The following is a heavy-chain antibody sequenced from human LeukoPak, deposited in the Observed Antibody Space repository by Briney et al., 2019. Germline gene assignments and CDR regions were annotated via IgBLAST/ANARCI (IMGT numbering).Heavy chain of an antibody. Sequence: SETLSLTCTVSGGSISSYYWSWIRQPPGKGLEWVGRIYTSGSTNYNPSLKSRVSISVDTSKNQFSLKLSSVTAADTAVYYCARGKVVAGTPGQNSWDYWGQGTLVTVSS. CDR2: IYTSGST. D-gene: IGHD6-19*01. CDR3: ARGKVVAGTPGQNSWDY. J-gene: IGHJ4*02. V-gene: IGHV4-4*07. CDR1: GGSISSYY.